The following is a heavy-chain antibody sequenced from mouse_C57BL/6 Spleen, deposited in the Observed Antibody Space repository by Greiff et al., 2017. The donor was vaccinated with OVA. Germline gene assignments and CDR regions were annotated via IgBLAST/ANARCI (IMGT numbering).Heavy chain of an antibody. V-gene: IGHV5-16*01. CDR1: GFTFSDYY. D-gene: IGHD1-1*01. CDR3: AREGGYYGNFDY. Sequence: EVKLMESEGGLVQPGSSMKLSCTASGFTFSDYYMAWVRQVPEKGLEWVANINYDGSSTYYLDSLKSRFIISRDNAKNILYLQMSSLKSEDTATYYCAREGGYYGNFDYWGQGTTLTVSS. CDR2: INYDGSST. J-gene: IGHJ2*01.